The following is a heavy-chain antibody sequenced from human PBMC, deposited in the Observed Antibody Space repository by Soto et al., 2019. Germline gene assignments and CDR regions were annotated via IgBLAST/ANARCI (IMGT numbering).Heavy chain of an antibody. J-gene: IGHJ4*02. CDR1: GGSISSGDYY. V-gene: IGHV4-30-4*01. CDR2: IYYSGST. Sequence: PSETLSLTCTVSGGSISSGDYYWSWIRQPPGKGLEWIGYIYYSGSTYYNPSLKSRVTISVDTSKNQFSLKLSSVTAADTAVYYCARDPRFTMIETKDYWGQGTLVTVSS. D-gene: IGHD3-22*01. CDR3: ARDPRFTMIETKDY.